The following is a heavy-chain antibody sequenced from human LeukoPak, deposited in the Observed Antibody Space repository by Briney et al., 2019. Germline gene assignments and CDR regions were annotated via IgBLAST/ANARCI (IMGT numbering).Heavy chain of an antibody. D-gene: IGHD3-22*01. V-gene: IGHV1-2*02. CDR1: GYTFTGYY. CDR3: ARGDIPYYYDSSGYYPGYY. J-gene: IGHJ4*02. CDR2: INPNSGGT. Sequence: ASVKVSCKASGYTFTGYYMHSVRQAPGQGLEWMGWINPNSGGTNYAQKFQGRVTMTRDTSISTAYMELSRLRSDDTAVYYCARGDIPYYYDSSGYYPGYYWGQGTLVTVSS.